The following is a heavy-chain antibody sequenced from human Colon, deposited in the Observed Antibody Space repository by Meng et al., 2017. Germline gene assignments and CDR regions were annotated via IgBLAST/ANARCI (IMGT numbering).Heavy chain of an antibody. J-gene: IGHJ4*02. V-gene: IGHV1-2*02. Sequence: ASVKVSCKASGYTFTRYYMHWVRQAPGQGLEWMGWINPNSGGATYAQKFQGRVTMTWDTSINTAYMELSSLRSDDAAVYFCARAWFGWLRPPLDYWGQGTLVTVSS. CDR1: GYTFTRYY. CDR3: ARAWFGWLRPPLDY. CDR2: INPNSGGA. D-gene: IGHD5-12*01.